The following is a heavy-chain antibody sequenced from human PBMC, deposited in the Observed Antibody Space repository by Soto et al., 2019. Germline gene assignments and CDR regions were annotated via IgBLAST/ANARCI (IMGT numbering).Heavy chain of an antibody. CDR3: ARRSGSGVAVNCLDP. V-gene: IGHV1-2*02. J-gene: IGHJ5*02. Sequence: ASVKVSCKASGYTFTGYYMHWVRQAPGQGLERMGWINPNSGGTNDAQKFQGRVTMTRDTSISTAYMELSRLRSDDTPPYYCARRSGSGVAVNCLDPWGQGTLVTASS. CDR2: INPNSGGT. CDR1: GYTFTGYY. D-gene: IGHD2-21*01.